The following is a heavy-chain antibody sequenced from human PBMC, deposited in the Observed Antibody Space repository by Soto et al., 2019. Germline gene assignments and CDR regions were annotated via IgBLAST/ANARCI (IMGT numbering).Heavy chain of an antibody. J-gene: IGHJ2*01. CDR2: IYYSGST. D-gene: IGHD4-17*01. V-gene: IGHV4-31*03. CDR3: ARDHGDHNYWYFDL. CDR1: GGSISSGGYY. Sequence: QVQLQESGPGLVKPSQTLSLTCTVSGGSISSGGYYWSWIRQHPGKGLEWIGYIYYSGSTYYNPSLESRVTISVDTSKNQFSLKLSSVTAADTSVYYCARDHGDHNYWYFDLWGRGTLVTVSS.